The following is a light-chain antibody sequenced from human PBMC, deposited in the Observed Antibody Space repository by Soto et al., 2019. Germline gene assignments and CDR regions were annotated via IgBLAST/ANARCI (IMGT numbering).Light chain of an antibody. J-gene: IGKJ1*01. CDR1: QSVTNSY. CDR2: GAS. CDR3: HQYDSSPRT. Sequence: EVVLTQSPGTLSLSPGERATLSCRASQSVTNSYLAWYQQKPGQAPRLLNYGASSRATGIPDRFSGSGSGTDFTLTISRLEPEDFAVYYCHQYDSSPRTFGQGTKVDIK. V-gene: IGKV3-20*01.